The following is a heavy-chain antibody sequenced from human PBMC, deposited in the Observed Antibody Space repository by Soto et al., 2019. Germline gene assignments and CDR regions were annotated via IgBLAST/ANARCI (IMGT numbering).Heavy chain of an antibody. Sequence: SETLSLTCTVSGGSISSYYWSWIRQPPGKGLEWIGYIYSSGSTNYNPSLKGRVTMSLDTSKNQVSLNVTSVTAADTAVYYCARGRYSSDWYVDYWGQGTLVTVSS. V-gene: IGHV4-59*01. CDR2: IYSSGST. J-gene: IGHJ4*02. D-gene: IGHD6-19*01. CDR3: ARGRYSSDWYVDY. CDR1: GGSISSYY.